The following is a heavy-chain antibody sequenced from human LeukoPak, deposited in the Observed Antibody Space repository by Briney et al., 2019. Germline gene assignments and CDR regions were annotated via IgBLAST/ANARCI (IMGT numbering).Heavy chain of an antibody. J-gene: IGHJ4*02. CDR3: AKDGLGPYYDISGYYFDY. Sequence: PGGSLTLSCAASGFTFSSYAMRWVRQAPGEGLEWVSAISGSGGSTYYADSVKGRFTISRDNSKNTLYLQMNSLRAEDTAVYYCAKDGLGPYYDISGYYFDYWGQGTLVTVSS. D-gene: IGHD3-22*01. CDR1: GFTFSSYA. V-gene: IGHV3-23*01. CDR2: ISGSGGST.